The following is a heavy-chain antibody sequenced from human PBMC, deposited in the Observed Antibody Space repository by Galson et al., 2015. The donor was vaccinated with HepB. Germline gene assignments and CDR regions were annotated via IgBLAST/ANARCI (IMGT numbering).Heavy chain of an antibody. Sequence: SLRLSCAASGFTFRNYAMSWVRQAPGKGLXWVSXXXPXGDNTYSADSVKGRXTISRDNSKNTLFLQKTGLTADDTAIYYCARVHPEYSSGWYRQARYYFDSGGPGTLVAVSS. D-gene: IGHD6-19*01. J-gene: IGHJ4*02. V-gene: IGHV3-23*01. CDR1: GFTFRNYA. CDR2: XXPXGDNT. CDR3: ARVHPEYSSGWYRQARYYFDS.